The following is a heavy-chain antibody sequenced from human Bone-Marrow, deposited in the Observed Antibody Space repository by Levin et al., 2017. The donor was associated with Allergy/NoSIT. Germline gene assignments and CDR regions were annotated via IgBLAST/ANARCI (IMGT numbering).Heavy chain of an antibody. CDR3: ASGSNQPYYYYYGMDV. D-gene: IGHD1-26*01. V-gene: IGHV3-23*01. Sequence: QPGGSLRLSCAASGFTFSSYAMSWVRQAPGKGLEWVSGISGSGGSTYYADPVKGRFTISRDNSKNTLYLQMNSLRAEDTAVYYGASGSNQPYYYYYGMDVWGQGTTVTVSS. CDR1: GFTFSSYA. CDR2: ISGSGGST. J-gene: IGHJ6*02.